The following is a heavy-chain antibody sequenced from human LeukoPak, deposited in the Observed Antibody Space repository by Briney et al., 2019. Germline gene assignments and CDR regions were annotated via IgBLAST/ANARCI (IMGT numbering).Heavy chain of an antibody. CDR3: ARFSLTSNFDY. D-gene: IGHD2/OR15-2a*01. J-gene: IGHJ4*02. V-gene: IGHV3-53*01. Sequence: GGSLRLSYAASGFTVNSNYMSWVRQAPGKGPEWVSAIYTGGSTYYADSVKGRFTISRDNSKNTLYLQMNSLRAEDTAVYHCARFSLTSNFDYWGQGTLVTVSS. CDR2: IYTGGST. CDR1: GFTVNSNY.